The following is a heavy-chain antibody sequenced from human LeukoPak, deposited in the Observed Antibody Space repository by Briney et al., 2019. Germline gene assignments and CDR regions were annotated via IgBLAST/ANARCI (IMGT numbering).Heavy chain of an antibody. Sequence: SETLSLTCAVYGGSFRGYYWSWIRQPPGKGLEWIREINHSGSSNYNPSLKSRVAISLDTSKNQFSLNLSSVTAADTAVYYCAREGYCSGTSCYNFNYWGQGTLVTVSS. CDR1: GGSFRGYY. V-gene: IGHV4-34*01. D-gene: IGHD2-2*02. CDR2: INHSGSS. CDR3: AREGYCSGTSCYNFNY. J-gene: IGHJ4*02.